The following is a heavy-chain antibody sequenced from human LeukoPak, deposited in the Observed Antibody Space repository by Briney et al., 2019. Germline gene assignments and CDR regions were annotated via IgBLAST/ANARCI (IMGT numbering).Heavy chain of an antibody. CDR1: GFTFSSYA. V-gene: IGHV3-23*01. D-gene: IGHD1-26*01. CDR2: ISGSGGST. CDR3: AKVTDSGSYFDY. Sequence: GGSLRLSCAASGFTFSSYAMSWVRQAPGKGLEWVSAISGSGGSTYYADSVKGRSTISRDNSKNTLYLQMNSLRAEDTAVYYCAKVTDSGSYFDYWGQGTLVTVSS. J-gene: IGHJ4*02.